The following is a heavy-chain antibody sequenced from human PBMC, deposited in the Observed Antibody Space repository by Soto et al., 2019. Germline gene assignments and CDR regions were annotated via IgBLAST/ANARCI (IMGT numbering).Heavy chain of an antibody. Sequence: PGGSLRLSCAASGFSFSSYAMSWVRQTPGKGLEWVSGISGSGGRTYYADSVKGRFTISRDNSNNTLSLQMHILRVEDTAVYFCAKGGYYSLFDIWGQGTMVTVSS. D-gene: IGHD3-16*01. CDR2: ISGSGGRT. V-gene: IGHV3-23*01. CDR1: GFSFSSYA. CDR3: AKGGYYSLFDI. J-gene: IGHJ3*02.